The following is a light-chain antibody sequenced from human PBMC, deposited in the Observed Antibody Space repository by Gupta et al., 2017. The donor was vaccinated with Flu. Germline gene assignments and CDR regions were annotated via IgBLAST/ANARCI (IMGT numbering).Light chain of an antibody. Sequence: SVTISCTGTSSDVGGCSYVSWYQQHPGKAHKLMISDVSKRPSGVPDRFSGSKSGNTASLTVSGRQAEEEADYYCTSYAPGNNLLFGGGTKLTVL. V-gene: IGLV2-8*01. CDR3: TSYAPGNNLL. CDR2: DVS. CDR1: SSDVGGCSY. J-gene: IGLJ2*01.